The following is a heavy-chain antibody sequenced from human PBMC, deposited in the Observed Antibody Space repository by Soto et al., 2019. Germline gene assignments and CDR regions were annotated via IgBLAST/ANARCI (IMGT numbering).Heavy chain of an antibody. CDR1: GGSISSYY. Sequence: QVQLQESGPGLVKPSETLSLTFTVSGGSISSYYWSWIRQPPGKGLEWIGYIYYSGSTNYNPSLKSRVTLSGDTSKNQFSLKVSSVTAADTAVYYCARRWVTSFDFWGQGTLVTVS. J-gene: IGHJ4*02. V-gene: IGHV4-59*01. CDR3: ARRWVTSFDF. D-gene: IGHD6-13*01. CDR2: IYYSGST.